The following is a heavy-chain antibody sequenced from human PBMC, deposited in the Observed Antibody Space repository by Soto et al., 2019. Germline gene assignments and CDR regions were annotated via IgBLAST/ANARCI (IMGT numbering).Heavy chain of an antibody. J-gene: IGHJ5*02. V-gene: IGHV6-1*01. CDR2: TYYRSRFFS. CDR1: GDSVSSYSSA. Sequence: SETLSLTCAISGDSVSSYSSAWNWIRQSPSGGLEWLGRTYYRSRFFSDYAESVKSRIIINPDTSKNQFSLQLKSVTPEDTAVYYCVRDRYSSSGWFDPWGQGTPVTVSS. CDR3: VRDRYSSSGWFDP. D-gene: IGHD3-10*01.